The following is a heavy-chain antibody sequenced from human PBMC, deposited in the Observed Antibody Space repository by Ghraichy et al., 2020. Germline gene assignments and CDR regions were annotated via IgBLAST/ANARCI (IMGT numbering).Heavy chain of an antibody. V-gene: IGHV4-4*07. CDR3: ARDIVVVPAATLGWFDP. J-gene: IGHJ5*02. CDR1: GGSISSYY. CDR2: IYTSGST. D-gene: IGHD2-2*01. Sequence: TETLSLTCTVSGGSISSYYWSWIRQPAGKGLEWIGRIYTSGSTNYNPSLKSRVTMSVDTSKNQFSLKLSSVTAADTAVYYCARDIVVVPAATLGWFDPWGQGTLVTVSS.